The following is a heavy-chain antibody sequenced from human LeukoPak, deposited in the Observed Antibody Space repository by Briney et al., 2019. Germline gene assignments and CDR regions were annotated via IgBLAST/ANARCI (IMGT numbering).Heavy chain of an antibody. V-gene: IGHV4-59*01. CDR1: GDSITSNY. Sequence: SETLSLTCTVSGDSITSNYWSWIRQPPGKGLEWIGYLHYRGNTNHNSSLKSRVTISLDTSKNQFSLKLSSVTAADTAVYYCARGNPYKVLLRPQSNWFDPWGQGTLVTVSS. CDR2: LHYRGNT. CDR3: ARGNPYKVLLRPQSNWFDP. J-gene: IGHJ5*02. D-gene: IGHD2-15*01.